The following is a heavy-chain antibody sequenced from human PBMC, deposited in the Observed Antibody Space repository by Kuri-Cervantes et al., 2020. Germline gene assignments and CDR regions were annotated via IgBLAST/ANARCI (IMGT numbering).Heavy chain of an antibody. CDR1: GFTFRRYA. J-gene: IGHJ4*02. Sequence: GESLKISCAASGFTFRRYAMHWVRQAPGKGLEWVAVIWDDGTNKYSAGSVRGRFTISRDNSKNTVYLQMNSLRAEDTAVYFCTRDRDWSFDYWGQGTLVTVSS. V-gene: IGHV3-30-3*01. CDR2: IWDDGTNK. D-gene: IGHD3-9*01. CDR3: TRDRDWSFDY.